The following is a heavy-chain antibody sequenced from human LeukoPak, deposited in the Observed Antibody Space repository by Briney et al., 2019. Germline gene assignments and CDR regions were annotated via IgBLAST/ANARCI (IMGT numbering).Heavy chain of an antibody. J-gene: IGHJ5*02. CDR3: ARAGYCSSTSCYRFNWFDP. V-gene: IGHV3-74*01. D-gene: IGHD2-2*03. CDR2: INSDASST. CDR1: GFTFSSYW. Sequence: GGSLRLSCAASGFTFSSYWMHWVRQAPGKGLVWVSRINSDASSTSYADSVKGRFTISRDNAKNTLYLQMNSLRAEDTAVYYCARAGYCSSTSCYRFNWFDPWGQGTLVTVSS.